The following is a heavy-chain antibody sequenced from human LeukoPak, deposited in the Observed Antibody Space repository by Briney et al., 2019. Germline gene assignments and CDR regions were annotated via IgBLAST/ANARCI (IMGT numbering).Heavy chain of an antibody. J-gene: IGHJ5*02. D-gene: IGHD3-22*01. CDR3: ARDSSGYYNWSDP. Sequence: GGSLRLSCAASGFTFSSYWMHWVRQAPGKGLVWVSRINSGGSSTSYADSVKGRFTISRDNAKNTLYLQMNSLRAEDTAVYYCARDSSGYYNWSDPWGQGTLVTVSS. V-gene: IGHV3-74*01. CDR1: GFTFSSYW. CDR2: INSGGSST.